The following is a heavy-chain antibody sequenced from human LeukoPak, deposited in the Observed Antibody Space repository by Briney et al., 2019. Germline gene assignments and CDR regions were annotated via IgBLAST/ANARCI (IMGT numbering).Heavy chain of an antibody. D-gene: IGHD2-8*01. Sequence: SQTLSLTCTVSGGSITSGDYYWSRIRQPPGKGLEWIAYIYYSGSTYYSPSLKSRVTISVDTSKNQFSLKLSSVTAADTAVYYCARHNGAFDIWGQGTMVTVSS. J-gene: IGHJ3*02. CDR3: ARHNGAFDI. V-gene: IGHV4-30-4*01. CDR1: GGSITSGDYY. CDR2: IYYSGST.